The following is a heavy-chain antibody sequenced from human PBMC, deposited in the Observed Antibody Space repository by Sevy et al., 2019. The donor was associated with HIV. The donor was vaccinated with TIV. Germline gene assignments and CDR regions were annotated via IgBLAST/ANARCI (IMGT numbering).Heavy chain of an antibody. V-gene: IGHV3-30-3*01. CDR2: ISYDGSNK. J-gene: IGHJ4*02. D-gene: IGHD3-22*01. CDR3: ARDLCYESRGYVPATNY. CDR1: GFSFSTHA. Sequence: GGSLRLSCVASGFSFSTHAIHWVRQAPGKGLEWVAVISYDGSNKYYADSVKGRFTISRDNSKNTLYLQMNSLRAEDTALYYCARDLCYESRGYVPATNYWGQGTLVTVSS.